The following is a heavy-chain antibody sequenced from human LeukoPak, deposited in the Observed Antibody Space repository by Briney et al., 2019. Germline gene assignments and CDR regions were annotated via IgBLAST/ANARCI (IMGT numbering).Heavy chain of an antibody. D-gene: IGHD2-2*01. CDR3: ARDSQLLDFDY. J-gene: IGHJ4*02. V-gene: IGHV3-48*01. CDR1: GFTFSSYS. CDR2: ISSSSSTI. Sequence: GGSLRLSCAASGFTFSSYSMNWVRQAPGKGLEWVSYISSSSSTIYYADSVKGRFTISRDNAKNSLYLQMNSLRAEDTAVYYCARDSQLLDFDYWGQGTLVTVSS.